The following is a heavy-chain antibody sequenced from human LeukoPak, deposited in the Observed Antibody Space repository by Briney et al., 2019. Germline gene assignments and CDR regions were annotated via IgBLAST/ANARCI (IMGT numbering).Heavy chain of an antibody. CDR3: ASHSTMVYYYYGMDV. Sequence: GRSLRLSCAASGFTVSSNYMSWVRQAPGKGLEWVSVIYSGGSIYYADSVKGRFTISRDNSKNTLYLQMNSLRAEDTAVYYCASHSTMVYYYYGMDVWGQGTTVTVSS. V-gene: IGHV3-53*01. D-gene: IGHD3-10*01. CDR1: GFTVSSNY. J-gene: IGHJ6*02. CDR2: IYSGGSI.